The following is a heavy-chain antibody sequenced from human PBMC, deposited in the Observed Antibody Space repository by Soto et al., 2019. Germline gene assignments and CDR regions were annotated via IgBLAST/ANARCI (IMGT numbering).Heavy chain of an antibody. CDR2: IIPIFGTA. J-gene: IGHJ6*02. D-gene: IGHD3-22*01. CDR1: GGTFSSYA. V-gene: IGHV1-69*01. Sequence: QVQLVQSGAEVKKPGSSVKVSCKASGGTFSSYAISWVRQAPGQGLEWMGGIIPIFGTANYAQKFQGRVTITADESTSTAYMELSSLRSEDTAVYYCARGVYYYDSSGYYLGQYSYGMDVWGQGTTVTVSS. CDR3: ARGVYYYDSSGYYLGQYSYGMDV.